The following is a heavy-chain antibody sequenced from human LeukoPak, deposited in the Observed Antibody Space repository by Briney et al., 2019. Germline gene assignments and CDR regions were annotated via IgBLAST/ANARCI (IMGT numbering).Heavy chain of an antibody. CDR2: ISAGGATI. CDR1: GFTFSTYA. J-gene: IGHJ6*03. CDR3: AKDSGGTYFYYYYYMDV. D-gene: IGHD1-26*01. Sequence: GGSLRLSCAASGFTFSTYAMSWVRQAPGKGLEWVSSISAGGATIYYADSVKGRFTISRDNSKNTLYLQINSLRAEDTAVYYCAKDSGGTYFYYYYYMDVWGKGTTVTVSS. V-gene: IGHV3-23*01.